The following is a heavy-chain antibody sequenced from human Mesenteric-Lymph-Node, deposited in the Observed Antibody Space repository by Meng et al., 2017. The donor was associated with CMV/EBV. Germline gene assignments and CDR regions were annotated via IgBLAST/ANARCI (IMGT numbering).Heavy chain of an antibody. Sequence: ASVKVSCKASGGTFSSYAISWVRQAPGQGLEWMGWISAYNGNTNYAQKLQGRVTMTTDTSTSTAYMELRSLRSDDTAVCSCARSVGDIVVVIPPISCRYYDMDVWGQGTTVTVSS. J-gene: IGHJ6*02. D-gene: IGHD2-2*01. CDR3: ARSVGDIVVVIPPISCRYYDMDV. CDR1: GGTFSSYA. CDR2: ISAYNGNT. V-gene: IGHV1-18*01.